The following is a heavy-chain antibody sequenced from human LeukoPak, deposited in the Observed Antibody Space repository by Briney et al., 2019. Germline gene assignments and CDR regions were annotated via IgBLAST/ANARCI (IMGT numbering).Heavy chain of an antibody. V-gene: IGHV4-59*10. Sequence: SETLSLTCAVYGGSFSGYYWSWIRQPAGKGLEWIGRIYTSGSTNYNPSLQSRVTISVDTSKNQFSLKLSSVTAADTAVYYCARGGGSGSYYNGWFDPWGQGTLVTVSS. CDR2: IYTSGST. J-gene: IGHJ5*02. D-gene: IGHD3-10*01. CDR3: ARGGGSGSYYNGWFDP. CDR1: GGSFSGYY.